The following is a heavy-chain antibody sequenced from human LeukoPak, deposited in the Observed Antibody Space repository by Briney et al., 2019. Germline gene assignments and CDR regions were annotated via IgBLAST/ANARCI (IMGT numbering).Heavy chain of an antibody. CDR1: GSSISSYY. CDR3: ARGGSSIATRSMDV. Sequence: PSETLSLTCTVSGSSISSYYWSWIRQPPGKGLEWIGYIYYSGSTNYNPSLKSRVTISVDASKNQFSLKLSSVTAADTAVYYCARGGSSIATRSMDVWGQGTTVTVSS. J-gene: IGHJ6*02. D-gene: IGHD6-6*01. V-gene: IGHV4-59*01. CDR2: IYYSGST.